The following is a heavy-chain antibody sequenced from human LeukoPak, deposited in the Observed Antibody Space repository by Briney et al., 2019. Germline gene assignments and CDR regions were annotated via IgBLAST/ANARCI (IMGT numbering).Heavy chain of an antibody. CDR1: GGSYSGYY. CDR3: ARGYSSSSYNWFDP. Sequence: SETLSLTCAVYGGSYSGYYWSWIRQPPGKGLEWIGEINHSGSTNYNPSPKRRVTISLDTSKNKFSLKLSSVTAADTAVYYSARGYSSSSYNWFDPWGQGTLVTVSS. CDR2: INHSGST. V-gene: IGHV4-34*01. J-gene: IGHJ5*02. D-gene: IGHD6-6*01.